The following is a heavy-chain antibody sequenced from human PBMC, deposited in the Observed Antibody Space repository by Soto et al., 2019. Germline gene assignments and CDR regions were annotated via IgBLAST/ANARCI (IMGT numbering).Heavy chain of an antibody. Sequence: SETLSLTCTVSGGSISSGDYYWSWIRQPPGKGLEWIGYIYYSGSTYYNPSLKSRVTISVDTSKNQFSLKLSSVTAADTAVYYCTGGGGDTADYWGQGTLVTVSS. J-gene: IGHJ4*02. V-gene: IGHV4-30-4*01. CDR2: IYYSGST. CDR1: GGSISSGDYY. CDR3: TGGGGDTADY. D-gene: IGHD5-18*01.